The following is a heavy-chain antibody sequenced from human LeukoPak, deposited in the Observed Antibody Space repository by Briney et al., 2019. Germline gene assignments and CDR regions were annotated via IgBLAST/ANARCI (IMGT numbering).Heavy chain of an antibody. J-gene: IGHJ6*04. CDR3: TLQGYCRSTSCPDYYYYGVDV. Sequence: GGSLGLSWAASGFTFSNAWVSWVRQAPGKGLEWVGRIKSKTDGGTTDYAAPVKGRFTISRDDSKNTLYLQMSSLKTEDTAVYYCTLQGYCRSTSCPDYYYYGVDVWGKGTTVTVSS. V-gene: IGHV3-15*01. CDR1: GFTFSNAW. CDR2: IKSKTDGGTT. D-gene: IGHD2-2*01.